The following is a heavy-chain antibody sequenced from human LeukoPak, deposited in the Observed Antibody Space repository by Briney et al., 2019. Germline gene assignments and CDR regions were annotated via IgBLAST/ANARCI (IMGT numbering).Heavy chain of an antibody. J-gene: IGHJ4*02. CDR3: ARDQDRTGTTDFDY. D-gene: IGHD1-1*01. Sequence: GGSLRLSCAASGFTFSSYSMNWVHQAPGKGLEWVSSISSSSSYIYYADSVKGRFTISRDNAKNSLYLQMNSLRAEDTAVYYCARDQDRTGTTDFDYWGQGTLVTVSS. CDR2: ISSSSSYI. V-gene: IGHV3-21*01. CDR1: GFTFSSYS.